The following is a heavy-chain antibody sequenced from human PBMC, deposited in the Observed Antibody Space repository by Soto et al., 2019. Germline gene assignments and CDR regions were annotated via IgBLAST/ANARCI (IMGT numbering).Heavy chain of an antibody. J-gene: IGHJ4*02. Sequence: EVQLLESGGGVVQPGGSLRLSCVASGFNLKKFAMAWVRQAPGEGLEWVSGISCCGGSTSYADSVKGRFSIARDDSKNTLSLQMNSLRVEDTAQYYCAKADGEQWLVPHLDNWGQGTLVTVS. CDR1: GFNLKKFA. V-gene: IGHV3-23*01. CDR2: ISCCGGST. CDR3: AKADGEQWLVPHLDN. D-gene: IGHD6-19*01.